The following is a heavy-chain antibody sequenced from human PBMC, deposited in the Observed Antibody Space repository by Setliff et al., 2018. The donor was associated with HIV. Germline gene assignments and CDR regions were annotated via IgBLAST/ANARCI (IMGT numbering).Heavy chain of an antibody. D-gene: IGHD3-16*02. CDR2: IYHSGST. CDR3: AIFYWGIYRYGPFDI. J-gene: IGHJ4*02. Sequence: KPSETLSLTCAVSGYSISSGYYWGWIRQPPGKGLEWIGSIYHSGSTHYNPSLKSRVIVSIDTSKNKFSLKLSSVTAADTAVYYCAIFYWGIYRYGPFDIWGQGTLVTVSS. CDR1: GYSISSGYY. V-gene: IGHV4-38-2*01.